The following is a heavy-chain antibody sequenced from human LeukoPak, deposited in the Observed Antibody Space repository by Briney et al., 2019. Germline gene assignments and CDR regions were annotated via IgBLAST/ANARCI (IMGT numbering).Heavy chain of an antibody. CDR3: ARVSGRFTWYFDL. CDR1: DYSISSSYY. J-gene: IGHJ2*01. Sequence: SETLSLTCTVSDYSISSSYYWGWIRPPPGKGLKWFGIIYHSGSTYYNPSLKSRVTISVDTSKNQFPLKLSSVTAADTAVYYCARVSGRFTWYFDLWGRGTLVTVSS. CDR2: IYHSGST. V-gene: IGHV4-38-2*02.